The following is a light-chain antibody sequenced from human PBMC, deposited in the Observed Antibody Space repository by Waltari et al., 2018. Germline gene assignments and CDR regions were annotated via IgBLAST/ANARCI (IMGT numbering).Light chain of an antibody. J-gene: IGLJ3*02. CDR1: RSNIGAGYD. V-gene: IGLV1-40*01. CDR2: GNR. Sequence: QSVLTQPPSVSGAPGQRVTMSCTGSRSNIGAGYDVHWYQQLPGTAPKLLIYGNRNPPSGVPDRFSGSKSGTSASLAITGLQAEDEADYYCQSYDSSLSGWVFGGGTKMTVL. CDR3: QSYDSSLSGWV.